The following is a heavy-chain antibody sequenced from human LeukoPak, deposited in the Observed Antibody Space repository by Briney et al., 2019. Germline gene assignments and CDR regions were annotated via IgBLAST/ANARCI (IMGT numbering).Heavy chain of an antibody. CDR3: ARRYGGNLDWFDP. V-gene: IGHV4-34*01. J-gene: IGHJ5*02. D-gene: IGHD4-23*01. CDR1: GGSFSGYY. Sequence: SETLSLTCAVYGGSFSGYYWSWIRQPPGKGLEWIGEINHSGSTNYNPSLKSRVTISVDTSKNQVSLKLGSVTAADTAVYYCARRYGGNLDWFDPWGQGTLVTVSS. CDR2: INHSGST.